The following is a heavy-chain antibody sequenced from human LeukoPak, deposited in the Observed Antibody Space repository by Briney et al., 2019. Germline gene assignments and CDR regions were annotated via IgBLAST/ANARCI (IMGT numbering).Heavy chain of an antibody. D-gene: IGHD3-3*01. V-gene: IGHV4-34*01. CDR1: GGSISSYY. CDR2: INHSGST. Sequence: SETLSLTCTVSGGSISSYYWSWIRQPPGKGLEWIGEINHSGSTNYNPSLKSRVTISVDTSKNQFSLKLSSVTAADTAVYYCARRTIFGAGKKFDYWGQGTLVTVSS. J-gene: IGHJ4*02. CDR3: ARRTIFGAGKKFDY.